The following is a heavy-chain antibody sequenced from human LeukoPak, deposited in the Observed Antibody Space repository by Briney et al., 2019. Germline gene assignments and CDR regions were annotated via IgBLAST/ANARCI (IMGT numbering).Heavy chain of an antibody. CDR3: ARGGAYYYDSSGYSRDDAFDI. CDR1: GGSISGSSYY. J-gene: IGHJ3*02. Sequence: SQTLSLTCTVSGGSISGSSYYWGWIRQPPGKGLEWIGSIYYSGSTYYNPSLKSRVTISVDTSKNQFSLKLNSVTATDTAVYYCARGGAYYYDSSGYSRDDAFDIWGQGTMVTVSS. V-gene: IGHV4-39*02. CDR2: IYYSGST. D-gene: IGHD3-22*01.